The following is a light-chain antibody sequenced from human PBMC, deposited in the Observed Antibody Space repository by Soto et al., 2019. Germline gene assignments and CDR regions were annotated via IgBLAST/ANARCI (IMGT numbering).Light chain of an antibody. CDR3: QQYNNWPT. CDR1: QSVSSSY. Sequence: DIVLAYSPGTLSCAGVERATLSCRASQSVSSSYLAWYQQKPGQAPRLLIYGASTRATGIPARFSGSGSGTEFTLTISSLQSEDFAVYYCQQYNNWPTFGQGTKVDI. V-gene: IGKV3-15*01. J-gene: IGKJ1*01. CDR2: GAS.